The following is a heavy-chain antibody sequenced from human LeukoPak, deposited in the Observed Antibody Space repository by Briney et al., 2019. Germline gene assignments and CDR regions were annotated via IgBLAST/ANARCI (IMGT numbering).Heavy chain of an antibody. CDR2: ISAYNGNT. J-gene: IGHJ6*02. CDR3: ARDGTEDVRRSSQFYVKYNYNGMDV. V-gene: IGHV1-18*01. D-gene: IGHD1-1*01. Sequence: GASVKVSCKASGYTFASYGISWVRQAPGQGLEWIGWISAYNGNTNYAQKFQDRVTLTTDTSATTVYMELTSLRSDDTAIYYCARDGTEDVRRSSQFYVKYNYNGMDVWGQGTMVTVS. CDR1: GYTFASYG.